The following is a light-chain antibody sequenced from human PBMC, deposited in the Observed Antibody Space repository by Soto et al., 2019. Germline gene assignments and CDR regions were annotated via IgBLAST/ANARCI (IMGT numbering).Light chain of an antibody. CDR2: GAS. CDR3: QQYGRSPFT. Sequence: EMVMTHTPGTLSLSPGETATLSCRASQSVSSNYVAWFHQNPGQAPRLLIYGASSRATGVPDRFSASGSGTDFTLTISRLEPEDFAVYYCQQYGRSPFTFGPGTKV. V-gene: IGKV3-20*01. J-gene: IGKJ3*01. CDR1: QSVSSNY.